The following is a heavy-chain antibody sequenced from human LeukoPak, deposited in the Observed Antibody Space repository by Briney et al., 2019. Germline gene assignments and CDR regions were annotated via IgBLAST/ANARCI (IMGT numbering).Heavy chain of an antibody. CDR2: FDPEDGET. Sequence: ASVKVSCKVSGYTLTELSMHWVRQAPGKGLEWMGGFDPEDGETIYAQKFQGRVTMTEDTSTDTAYMELSSLRSEDTAVHYCATDSQLLYGSYNHAFDIWGQGTMVTVSS. V-gene: IGHV1-24*01. D-gene: IGHD2-2*02. J-gene: IGHJ3*02. CDR3: ATDSQLLYGSYNHAFDI. CDR1: GYTLTELS.